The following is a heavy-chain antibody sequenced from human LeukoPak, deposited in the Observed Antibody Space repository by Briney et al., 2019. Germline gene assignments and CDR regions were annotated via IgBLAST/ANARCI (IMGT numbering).Heavy chain of an antibody. V-gene: IGHV3-53*01. Sequence: GGSLRLSCAASGLTVSTNHMSWVRQAPGEGLEWVSVIYSGAGTNYADSVKGRFTISRDNSKNSLYLQMNSLRAEDTAMYYCTKSGPPDPYWGQGTMVTVSS. CDR1: GLTVSTNH. CDR3: TKSGPPDPY. J-gene: IGHJ3*01. CDR2: IYSGAGT.